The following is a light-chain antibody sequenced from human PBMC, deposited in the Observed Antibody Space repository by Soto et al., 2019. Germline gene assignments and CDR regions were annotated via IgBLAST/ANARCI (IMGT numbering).Light chain of an antibody. J-gene: IGKJ5*01. Sequence: EIGLTQSPATLSSFPGDRVALSCRASQAVNTRLAWYQHRPGQAPRLLIYLASNRAAGVPARFSGSGCGTDFTLTISDVEPQDFAVYYCQQYGSSAPITFGQGTRLEI. CDR2: LAS. CDR3: QQYGSSAPIT. V-gene: IGKV3D-11*01. CDR1: QAVNTR.